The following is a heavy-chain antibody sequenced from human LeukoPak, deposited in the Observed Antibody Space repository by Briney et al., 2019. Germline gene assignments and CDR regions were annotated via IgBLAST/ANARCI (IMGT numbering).Heavy chain of an antibody. CDR2: ISYDGSNK. CDR3: AKGAAGRGSGSYYHEPLDY. CDR1: GFTFSSYG. D-gene: IGHD1-26*01. J-gene: IGHJ4*02. V-gene: IGHV3-30*18. Sequence: GGSLRLSCAASGFTFSSYGMHWVRQAPGKGLEWVAVISYDGSNKYYADSVKGRFTISRDNSKNTLYLQMNSLRAEDTAVYYCAKGAAGRGSGSYYHEPLDYWGQGTLVTVSS.